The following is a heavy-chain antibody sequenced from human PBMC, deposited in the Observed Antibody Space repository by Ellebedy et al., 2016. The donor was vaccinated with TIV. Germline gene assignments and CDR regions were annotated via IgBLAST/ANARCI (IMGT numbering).Heavy chain of an antibody. CDR3: ARDAYMSGAFDI. Sequence: SETLSLXCAVYGGSFSGYYWSWIRQPPGKGLEWIGYIYYSGSTNYNPSLKSRVTISVDTSKNQFSLKLSSVTAADTAVYYCARDAYMSGAFDIWGQGTMVTVSS. V-gene: IGHV4-59*01. J-gene: IGHJ3*02. D-gene: IGHD2-2*02. CDR1: GGSFSGYY. CDR2: IYYSGST.